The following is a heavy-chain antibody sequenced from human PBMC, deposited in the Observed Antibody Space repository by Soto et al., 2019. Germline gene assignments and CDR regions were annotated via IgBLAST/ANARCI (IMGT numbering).Heavy chain of an antibody. V-gene: IGHV3-30*18. CDR2: ISYDGSNK. Sequence: GGSLRLSCAASGFTFSSYGMHWVRQAPGKGLEWVAVISYDGSNKYYADSVKGRFTISRDNSKNTLYLQMNSLRAEDTAVYYCAKAASRVYYYYGMDVWGQGTTVTVS. D-gene: IGHD2-2*01. J-gene: IGHJ6*02. CDR1: GFTFSSYG. CDR3: AKAASRVYYYYGMDV.